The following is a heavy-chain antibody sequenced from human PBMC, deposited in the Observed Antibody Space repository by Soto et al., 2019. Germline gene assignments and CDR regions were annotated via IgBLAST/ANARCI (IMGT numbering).Heavy chain of an antibody. V-gene: IGHV3-21*01. J-gene: IGHJ6*02. CDR1: GFTFSSYS. Sequence: GGSLRLSCAASGFTFSSYSMNWVRQAPGKGLEWVSSISSSSSYIYYADSVKGRFTISRDNAKNSLYLQMNSLRAEDTAVYYCARIRGSQRAYYYYGMDVWGQGTTVTVSS. D-gene: IGHD6-25*01. CDR3: ARIRGSQRAYYYYGMDV. CDR2: ISSSSSYI.